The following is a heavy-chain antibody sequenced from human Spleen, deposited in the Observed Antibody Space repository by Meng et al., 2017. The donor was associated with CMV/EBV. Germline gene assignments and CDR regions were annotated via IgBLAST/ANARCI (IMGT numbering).Heavy chain of an antibody. CDR1: RFTVSTNY. J-gene: IGHJ4*01. D-gene: IGHD2-15*01. CDR2: LYSDGTT. V-gene: IGHV3-66*01. Sequence: GGSLRLSCAASRFTVSTNYMSWVRQAPGKGLEWVSILYSDGTTYYADSVEGRFTISRDNSKNTLYLQMNSLRAEDTAVYYCAREGLGYCNGNGCYSGALDYWGQGTLVTVSS. CDR3: AREGLGYCNGNGCYSGALDY.